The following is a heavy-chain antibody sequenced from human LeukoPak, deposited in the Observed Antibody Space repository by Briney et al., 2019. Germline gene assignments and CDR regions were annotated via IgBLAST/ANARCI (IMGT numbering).Heavy chain of an antibody. CDR1: GFTFSRNA. Sequence: GGSLRPSCVATGFTFSRNAMSWVRQAPGKGLEWVAGFYGSGSYRNHADSVKGRFTISRDNSKNTLYLQMNSLRAEDTAVYYCARDRIVGDGFWEIDYWGQGTLVTVSS. CDR2: FYGSGSYR. CDR3: ARDRIVGDGFWEIDY. J-gene: IGHJ4*02. D-gene: IGHD1-26*01. V-gene: IGHV3-23*01.